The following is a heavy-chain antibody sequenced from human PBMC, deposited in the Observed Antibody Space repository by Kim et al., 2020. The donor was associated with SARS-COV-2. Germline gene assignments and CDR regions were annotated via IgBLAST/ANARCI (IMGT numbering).Heavy chain of an antibody. CDR2: INPTSGGT. CDR3: ARVHDSSGYSYEAFEL. D-gene: IGHD3-22*01. V-gene: IGHV1-2*06. Sequence: ASVKVSCKASGYTFTGYDMHWVRQAPGQGLEWMGRINPTSGGTNYAQKLQGRVTMTRDTSITTAYMELRRLRSDDTALYYCARVHDSSGYSYEAFELWGQGTRVTVSS. CDR1: GYTFTGYD. J-gene: IGHJ3*01.